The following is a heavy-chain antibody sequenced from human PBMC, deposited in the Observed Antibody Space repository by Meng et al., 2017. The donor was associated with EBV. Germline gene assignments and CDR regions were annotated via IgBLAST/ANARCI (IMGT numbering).Heavy chain of an antibody. CDR3: AHRRDEYSSSWYGWFDP. D-gene: IGHD6-13*01. J-gene: IGHJ5*02. V-gene: IGHV2-5*02. CDR2: IYWDDDK. Sequence: QITLKHSCPTLVKPTQTLTLTCTFSGFSLSTSGVGVGWIRQPPGKALEWLALIYWDDDKRYSPSLKSRLTITKDTSKNQVVLTMTNMDPVDTATYYCAHRRDEYSSSWYGWFDPWGQGTLVTVSS. CDR1: GFSLSTSGVG.